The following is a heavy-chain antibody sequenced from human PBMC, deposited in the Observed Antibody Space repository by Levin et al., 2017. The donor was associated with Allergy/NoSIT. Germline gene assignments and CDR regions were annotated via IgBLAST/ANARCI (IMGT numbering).Heavy chain of an antibody. CDR1: GFNFDDYA. D-gene: IGHD3-3*01. V-gene: IGHV3-9*01. CDR3: AKDRVGPIAILGAWDV. J-gene: IGHJ6*02. CDR2: ISWNSGRI. Sequence: GGSLRLSCAASGFNFDDYAMHWVRQAPGKGLEWVSGISWNSGRIAYADSVKGRVTISRDNAKKSLYLHMNSLRGEDTALYYCAKDRVGPIAILGAWDVWGQGTTVTVSS.